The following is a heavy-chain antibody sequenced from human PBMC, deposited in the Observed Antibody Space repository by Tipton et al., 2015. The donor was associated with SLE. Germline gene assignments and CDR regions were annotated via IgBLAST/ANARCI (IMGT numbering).Heavy chain of an antibody. CDR3: WGYYNYGMDV. CDR2: IYQSGST. V-gene: IGHV4-30-2*01. D-gene: IGHD7-27*01. CDR1: GDSISSAGNS. J-gene: IGHJ6*02. Sequence: LRLSCTVSGDSISSAGNSWNWIRQLPGKGLEWIGYIYQSGSTYYNPSLKSRVSISVDRSRNQFSLKLSSVTPADTAVYYCWGYYNYGMDVWGQGTTVTVSS.